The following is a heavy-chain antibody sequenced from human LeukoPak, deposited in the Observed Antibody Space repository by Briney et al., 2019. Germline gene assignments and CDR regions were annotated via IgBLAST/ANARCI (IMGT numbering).Heavy chain of an antibody. J-gene: IGHJ3*02. CDR1: GGSISGFH. V-gene: IGHV4-59*01. CDR3: ARARAAMGDAFDI. CDR2: IYYSGST. Sequence: SVTLSLTCTVSGGSISGFHWSWIRQAPGKGLEWIGYIYYSGSTNYNPSLKSRVTISVDTSKNQFSLKLSSMTAADTAVYYCARARAAMGDAFDIWGQGTMVTVSS. D-gene: IGHD5-18*01.